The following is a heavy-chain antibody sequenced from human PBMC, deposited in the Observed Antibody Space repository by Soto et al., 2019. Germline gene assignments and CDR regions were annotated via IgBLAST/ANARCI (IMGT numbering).Heavy chain of an antibody. CDR2: INHSGGST. D-gene: IGHD2-15*01. Sequence: ASVKVSCKASGYTFTSYYMHWVRQAPGQGLEWMGIINHSGGSTSYAQKFQGRVTITADESTSTAYMELSSLRSEDTAVFYCASIVVVVDEPYYYYGMDVWGQGTTVTVSS. V-gene: IGHV1-46*01. CDR3: ASIVVVVDEPYYYYGMDV. J-gene: IGHJ6*02. CDR1: GYTFTSYY.